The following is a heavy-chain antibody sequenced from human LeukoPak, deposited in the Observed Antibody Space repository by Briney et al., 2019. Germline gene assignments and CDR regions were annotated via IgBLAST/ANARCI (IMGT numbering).Heavy chain of an antibody. Sequence: AGGSLRLSCAASGFTFNSYAMHWVRQAPGKGLEWVAVISSDGSHKYYADSVKGRFTISRDNSKNTLYLQMNSLRAEDTAVYYCARDNGDYVLDYWGQGTLVTVSS. D-gene: IGHD4-17*01. J-gene: IGHJ4*02. CDR2: ISSDGSHK. CDR1: GFTFNSYA. V-gene: IGHV3-30*04. CDR3: ARDNGDYVLDY.